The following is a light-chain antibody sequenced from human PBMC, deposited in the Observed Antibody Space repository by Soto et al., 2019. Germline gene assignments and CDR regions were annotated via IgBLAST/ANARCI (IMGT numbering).Light chain of an antibody. V-gene: IGLV6-57*04. J-gene: IGLJ7*01. CDR1: SGSIASNY. CDR3: QSYDSSNHAV. Sequence: NFMLTQPHSESEFPGKTVTISCTRSSGSIASNYVQWYQQRPGSAPTTVIYEDNQRPSGVPDRFSGSIDSSSNSASLTISGLKTEYEADYYCQSYDSSNHAVFGGGTQLTVL. CDR2: EDN.